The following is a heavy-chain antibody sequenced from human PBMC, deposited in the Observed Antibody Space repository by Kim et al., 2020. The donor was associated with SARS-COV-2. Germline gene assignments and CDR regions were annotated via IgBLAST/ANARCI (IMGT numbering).Heavy chain of an antibody. V-gene: IGHV3-23*01. CDR2: ISGSGGST. Sequence: GGSLRLSCAASGFTFSSYAMSWVRQAPGKGLEWVSAISGSGGSTYYADSVKGRFTISRDNSKNTLYLQMNSLRAEDTAVYYCAKDRNPPPGYSSSWGWFDHWGQGTLVTVSS. D-gene: IGHD6-13*01. J-gene: IGHJ5*02. CDR3: AKDRNPPPGYSSSWGWFDH. CDR1: GFTFSSYA.